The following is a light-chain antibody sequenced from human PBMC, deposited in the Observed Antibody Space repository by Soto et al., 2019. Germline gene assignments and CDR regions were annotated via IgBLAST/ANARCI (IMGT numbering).Light chain of an antibody. CDR2: AAS. Sequence: IQMTQSPSTLSASVGDRATITCRASQSIRYWLAWFQQKPGKAPTLLIYAASNLQSGVPSRFRGSRSGTEFTLTVSSLQPEDFATYYCLQDHDDSWTFGQGTKVDIK. V-gene: IGKV1-6*01. J-gene: IGKJ1*01. CDR1: QSIRYW. CDR3: LQDHDDSWT.